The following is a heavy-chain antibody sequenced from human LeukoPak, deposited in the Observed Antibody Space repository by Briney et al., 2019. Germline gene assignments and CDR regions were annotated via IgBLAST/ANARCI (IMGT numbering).Heavy chain of an antibody. J-gene: IGHJ4*02. V-gene: IGHV4-34*01. CDR2: INLSGST. D-gene: IGHD3-3*01. CDR1: GGSFSGYY. CDR3: ARGVRTIFGVVIIRDYFDY. Sequence: SETLSLTCAVYGGSFSGYYWSWIRQPPGKGLEWIGEINLSGSTNYNPSLKSRVIISVDTSKNQFSLKLSSVTAADTAVYYCARGVRTIFGVVIIRDYFDYWGQGTLVTVSS.